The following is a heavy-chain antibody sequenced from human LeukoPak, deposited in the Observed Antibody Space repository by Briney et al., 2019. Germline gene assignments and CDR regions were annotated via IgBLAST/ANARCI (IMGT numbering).Heavy chain of an antibody. CDR1: GGSINRYY. CDR2: IYTSGST. D-gene: IGHD3-10*01. CDR3: ATVRWFGDFSNSDAFDI. V-gene: IGHV4-4*07. J-gene: IGHJ3*02. Sequence: SETLSLTCTGFGGSINRYYWSWLGPPAGGGLGCIGRIYTSGSTNYNPSLKSRVTMSVDRSKTQFSLKMRFVPAADTAVYYCATVRWFGDFSNSDAFDIWGQGRMVTISA.